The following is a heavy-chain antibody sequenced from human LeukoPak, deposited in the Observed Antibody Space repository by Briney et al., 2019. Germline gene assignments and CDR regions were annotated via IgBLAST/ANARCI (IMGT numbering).Heavy chain of an antibody. J-gene: IGHJ6*03. CDR2: ISYTGTTI. CDR3: ARIAAGHMAV. CDR1: GFTFSGYS. D-gene: IGHD6-6*01. Sequence: GGSLRLSCAASGFTFSGYSMNWVRQAPGKGLEWVSYISYTGTTIYYADSVGGRFTISTDNAKTSLYLQMNSLRGEDTAVYYCARIAAGHMAVWGKGTTVTVSS. V-gene: IGHV3-48*01.